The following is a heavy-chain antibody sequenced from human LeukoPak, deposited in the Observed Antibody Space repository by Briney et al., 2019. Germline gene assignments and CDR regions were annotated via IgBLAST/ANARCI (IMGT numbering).Heavy chain of an antibody. J-gene: IGHJ4*02. D-gene: IGHD5-18*01. CDR2: IYSGGST. Sequence: PGGSLRLSCAASGFTVSSNYMSWVRQAPGKGLEWVSVIYSGGSTYYADSVKGRFTTSRDNSKNTLYLQMNSLRAEDTAVYYCAREGRNTALDYWGQGTLVTVSS. V-gene: IGHV3-53*01. CDR1: GFTVSSNY. CDR3: AREGRNTALDY.